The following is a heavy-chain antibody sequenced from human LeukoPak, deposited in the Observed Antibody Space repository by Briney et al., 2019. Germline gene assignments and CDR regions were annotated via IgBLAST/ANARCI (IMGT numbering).Heavy chain of an antibody. CDR1: GGSFSGYY. CDR3: ARDGPLYGDYVAFDI. V-gene: IGHV4-4*07. Sequence: SETLSLTCAVYGGSFSGYYWSWIRQPAGKGLEWIGRIYTSGSTNYNPSLKSRVTMSVDTSKNQFSLKLSSVTAADTAVYYCARDGPLYGDYVAFDIWGQGTMVTVSS. D-gene: IGHD4-17*01. J-gene: IGHJ3*02. CDR2: IYTSGST.